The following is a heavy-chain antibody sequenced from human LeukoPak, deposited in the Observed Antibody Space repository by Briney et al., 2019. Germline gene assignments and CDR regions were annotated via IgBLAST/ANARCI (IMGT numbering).Heavy chain of an antibody. Sequence: GGSLRLSCAASGFTFDDHGMHWVRQAPGKGLEWVSLIIGDGGTTYYADSAKGRFTISRDNSKNSLYLQMNNLRTEDTALYYCAKDQFGSGSYSLGGMDVWGQGTTVAVSS. CDR3: AKDQFGSGSYSLGGMDV. CDR1: GFTFDDHG. V-gene: IGHV3-43*02. CDR2: IIGDGGTT. D-gene: IGHD3-10*01. J-gene: IGHJ6*02.